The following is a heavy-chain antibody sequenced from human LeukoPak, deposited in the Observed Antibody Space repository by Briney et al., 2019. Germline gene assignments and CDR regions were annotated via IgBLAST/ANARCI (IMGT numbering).Heavy chain of an antibody. CDR3: ARVQHYYGSGVPLPTHTPGNAFDI. CDR2: IYHSGST. CDR1: GGSISSSNW. Sequence: SETLSLTCAVSGGSISSSNWWSWVRQPPGKGLEWIGEIYHSGSTNYNPSLKSRVTISVDKSKNQLSLKLSSVTAADTAVYYCARVQHYYGSGVPLPTHTPGNAFDIWGQGTMVTVSS. V-gene: IGHV4-4*02. D-gene: IGHD3-10*01. J-gene: IGHJ3*02.